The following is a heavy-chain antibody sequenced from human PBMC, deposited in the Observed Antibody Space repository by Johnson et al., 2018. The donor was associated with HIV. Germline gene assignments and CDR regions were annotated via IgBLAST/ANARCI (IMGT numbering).Heavy chain of an antibody. Sequence: VQLVESGGNVVQPGRSLRLSCAASGFTFSDYAMHWVRQAPGKGLEWVSGINWNGGSTGYADSVKGRFTISRDNAKNSLYLQMNSLRAEDTAVYYCARQLGSDAFDIWGQGTMVTVSS. J-gene: IGHJ3*02. CDR1: GFTFSDYA. CDR3: ARQLGSDAFDI. V-gene: IGHV3-20*04. D-gene: IGHD7-27*01. CDR2: INWNGGST.